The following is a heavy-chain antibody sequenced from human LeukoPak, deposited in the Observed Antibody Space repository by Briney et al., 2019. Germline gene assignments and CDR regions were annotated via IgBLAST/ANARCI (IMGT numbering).Heavy chain of an antibody. D-gene: IGHD2-2*01. CDR3: VAVLVPAAFWHFDV. CDR2: IWVDGTRK. CDR1: GFPFSQHG. Sequence: GGSLRLSCATSGFPFSQHGYHWVRQAPGKGLEWTAVIWVDGTRKYYADSVEGRVTISRDNPKSTLYLQIDSLRPEDTAVYYCVAVLVPAAFWHFDVWGRGTQVTVSS. V-gene: IGHV3-33*01. J-gene: IGHJ2*01.